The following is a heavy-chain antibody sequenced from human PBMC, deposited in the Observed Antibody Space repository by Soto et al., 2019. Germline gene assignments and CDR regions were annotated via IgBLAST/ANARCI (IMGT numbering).Heavy chain of an antibody. CDR3: ARSHYYYYYMDV. J-gene: IGHJ6*03. Sequence: ASVKVSCKASGYTFTSYDINWERQATGQGLEWMGWMNPNSGNTGYAQKFQGRVTMTRNTSISTAYMELSSLRSEDTAVYYCARSHYYYYYMDVWGKGTTVTVSS. V-gene: IGHV1-8*01. CDR1: GYTFTSYD. CDR2: MNPNSGNT.